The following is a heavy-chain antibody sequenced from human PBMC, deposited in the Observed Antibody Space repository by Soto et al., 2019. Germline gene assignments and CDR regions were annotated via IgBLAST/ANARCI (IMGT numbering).Heavy chain of an antibody. Sequence: ASVKASCKASGNTFTGYYMHWVRQAPGQGLEWMGWINPNSGGTNYAQKFQGWVTMTRDTSISTAYMELSRLRSDDTAVYYCARVRGPYYYYGMDVWGQGTTVTVSS. CDR2: INPNSGGT. V-gene: IGHV1-2*04. CDR1: GNTFTGYY. J-gene: IGHJ6*02. CDR3: ARVRGPYYYYGMDV.